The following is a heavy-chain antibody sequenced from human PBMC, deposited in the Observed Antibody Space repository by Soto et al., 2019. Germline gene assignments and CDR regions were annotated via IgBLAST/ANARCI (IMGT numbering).Heavy chain of an antibody. J-gene: IGHJ4*02. Sequence: LRLSCSVSGFTFSNYSINWVRQAPGKGLEWLSYISNTSSVKYYADSVKGRFTISRDNAKNSLYLQMNSLRDDYTAVYYCARDRDAYCSKGVCSEPYFDYWGRGTLVTVSS. CDR1: GFTFSNYS. D-gene: IGHD2-8*01. V-gene: IGHV3-48*02. CDR2: ISNTSSVK. CDR3: ARDRDAYCSKGVCSEPYFDY.